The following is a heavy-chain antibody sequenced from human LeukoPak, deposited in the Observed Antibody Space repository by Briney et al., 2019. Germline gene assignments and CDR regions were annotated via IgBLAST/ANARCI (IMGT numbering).Heavy chain of an antibody. D-gene: IGHD1-1*01. J-gene: IGHJ4*02. CDR1: GFTFDEHD. CDR2: ISKDGGNK. V-gene: IGHV3-43*02. Sequence: GGSLRLSCAASGFTFDEHDMYWVRQVPGKGLEWVCLISKDGGNKHYADSVKGRFCISRDNNRNSLSLQMNSLRSEDTALYFCAKRSGAPNNFDYWGQGALVTVSS. CDR3: AKRSGAPNNFDY.